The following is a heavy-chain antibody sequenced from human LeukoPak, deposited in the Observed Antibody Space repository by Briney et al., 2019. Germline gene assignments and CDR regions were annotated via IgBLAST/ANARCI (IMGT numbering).Heavy chain of an antibody. CDR3: ARYTGFSSSPEDYYMDV. D-gene: IGHD6-6*01. J-gene: IGHJ6*03. V-gene: IGHV5-51*01. CDR1: GYSFTSYW. Sequence: GESLKISCKGSGYSFTSYWIGWVRQMPGKGLEWMGIIYPGDSDTRYSPSFQGQVTISADKSISTAYLQWSSLKASDTAMYYCARYTGFSSSPEDYYMDVWGKGTTVTVSS. CDR2: IYPGDSDT.